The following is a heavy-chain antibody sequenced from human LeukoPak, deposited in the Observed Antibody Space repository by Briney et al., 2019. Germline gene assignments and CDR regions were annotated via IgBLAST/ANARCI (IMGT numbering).Heavy chain of an antibody. J-gene: IGHJ6*03. CDR1: AYSITTDYY. V-gene: IGHV4-38-2*02. Sequence: SETLSPTCTVSAYSITTDYYWGWIRQPPGKGLEWIGSVYHSGSTYYNPSLQSRVTISVDTSKNHFSLRLSSVTAADTAVYYCARVGPYYYYYMDVWGKGTTVTVSS. CDR3: ARVGPYYYYYMDV. CDR2: VYHSGST.